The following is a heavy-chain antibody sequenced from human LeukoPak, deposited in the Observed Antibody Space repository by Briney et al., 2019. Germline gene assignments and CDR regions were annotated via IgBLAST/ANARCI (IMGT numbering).Heavy chain of an antibody. D-gene: IGHD1-7*01. Sequence: PGGSLRLSCAASGITFSSYDMSWVRQAPGKGLEWVSAISGSGGSTYYADSVKGRFTISRDNSKNTLYLQMNSLRAEDTAVYYCAKHPLGTTASYYFDYWGQGTLVTVSS. CDR1: GITFSSYD. V-gene: IGHV3-23*01. CDR3: AKHPLGTTASYYFDY. J-gene: IGHJ4*02. CDR2: ISGSGGST.